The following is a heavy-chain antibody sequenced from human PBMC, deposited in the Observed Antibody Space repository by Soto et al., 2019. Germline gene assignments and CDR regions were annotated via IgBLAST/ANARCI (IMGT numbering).Heavy chain of an antibody. V-gene: IGHV4-39*01. CDR3: ARSYDFWSGYPEY. J-gene: IGHJ4*02. CDR2: IYYSGST. D-gene: IGHD3-3*01. CDR1: GGCIGSSSYY. Sequence: SETLSLTCTVSGGCIGSSSYYWGWIRQPPGKGLEWIGSIYYSGSTYYNPSLKSRVTISVDTSKNQFSLKLSSVTASDTAVYYCARSYDFWSGYPEYWCQANLVTVSS.